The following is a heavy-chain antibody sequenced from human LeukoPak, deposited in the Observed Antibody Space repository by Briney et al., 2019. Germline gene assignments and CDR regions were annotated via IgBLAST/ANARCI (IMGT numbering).Heavy chain of an antibody. V-gene: IGHV4-4*07. CDR1: GGSISIYH. D-gene: IGHD5-18*01. CDR3: ARDGLYSYGYSYFDY. J-gene: IGHJ4*02. Sequence: SQTPSLTCTVSGGSISIYHWGSIRQPAGKGLEWIGRIYTRGGTHYNPSLTSRVTMSVDTSKSQFSPTLSSVTAADTAAYYCARDGLYSYGYSYFDYWGWGTLVSVPS. CDR2: IYTRGGT.